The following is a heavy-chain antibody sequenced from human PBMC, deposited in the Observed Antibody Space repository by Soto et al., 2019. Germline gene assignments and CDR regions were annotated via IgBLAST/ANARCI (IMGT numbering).Heavy chain of an antibody. J-gene: IGHJ4*02. V-gene: IGHV3-30*18. CDR1: GFTFNNYG. CDR3: AKDSSEGYLDL. Sequence: GGSLRLSCAASGFTFNNYGMHWVRQAPGKGLEWVAFSSYDGSDNYYADSVKGRFTISRDKARSTLLLQVNGLRAEDTAVYYCAKDSSEGYLDLWGQGTLVTVSS. CDR2: SSYDGSDN.